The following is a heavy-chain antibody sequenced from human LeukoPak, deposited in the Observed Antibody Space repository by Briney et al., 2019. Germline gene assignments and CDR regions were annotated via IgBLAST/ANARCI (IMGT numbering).Heavy chain of an antibody. CDR3: ARDRERRFDY. Sequence: PGGSLRLSCAASGFTFSSYSMNWVRQAPGKGLEWVSSISSSSYIYYADSVKGRFTISRDNAKNTLYLQMNSLRAEDTAVYYCARDRERRFDYWGQGTLVTVSS. CDR1: GFTFSSYS. CDR2: ISSSSYI. J-gene: IGHJ4*02. D-gene: IGHD1-1*01. V-gene: IGHV3-21*01.